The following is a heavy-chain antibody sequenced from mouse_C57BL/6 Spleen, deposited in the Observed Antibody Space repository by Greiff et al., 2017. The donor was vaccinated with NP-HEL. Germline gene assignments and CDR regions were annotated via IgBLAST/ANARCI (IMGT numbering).Heavy chain of an antibody. V-gene: IGHV5-6*01. CDR1: GFTFSSYG. CDR2: ISSGGSYT. D-gene: IGHD1-2*01. J-gene: IGHJ4*01. Sequence: EVKLVESGGDLVKPGGSLKLSCAASGFTFSSYGMSWVRQTPDKRLEWVATISSGGSYTYYPDSVKGRFTISRDNAKNTLYLQMSGLKSEDTAMYYCARHSLTFTTANAMDYWGQGTSVTVSS. CDR3: ARHSLTFTTANAMDY.